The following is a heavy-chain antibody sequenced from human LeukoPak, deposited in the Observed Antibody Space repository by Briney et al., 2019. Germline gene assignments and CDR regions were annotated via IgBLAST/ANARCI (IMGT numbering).Heavy chain of an antibody. CDR2: ISYDGSNK. Sequence: PGGSLRLSCAASGFTFSSYGMHWVRQAPGKGLEWVAVISYDGSNKYYADSVKGRFTISRDNSKNTLYLQMNSLRAEDTAVYYCARAPGGGYTFDYWGQGTLVTVSS. CDR3: ARAPGGGYTFDY. D-gene: IGHD5-12*01. V-gene: IGHV3-30*03. J-gene: IGHJ4*02. CDR1: GFTFSSYG.